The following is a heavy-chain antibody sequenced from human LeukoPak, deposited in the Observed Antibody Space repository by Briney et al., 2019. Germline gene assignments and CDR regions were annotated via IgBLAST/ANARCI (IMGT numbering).Heavy chain of an antibody. CDR3: ARALDTSGYYKDY. J-gene: IGHJ4*02. V-gene: IGHV1-2*02. Sequence: ASVKVSCKASGYTFTGYYMHWVRQAPGQGLEWMGWINPNSGGTNYAQKFQGRVTMTRDTSISTAYMELSRLRSDDTAVYYCARALDTSGYYKDYWGQGTLVTVSS. CDR1: GYTFTGYY. D-gene: IGHD3-22*01. CDR2: INPNSGGT.